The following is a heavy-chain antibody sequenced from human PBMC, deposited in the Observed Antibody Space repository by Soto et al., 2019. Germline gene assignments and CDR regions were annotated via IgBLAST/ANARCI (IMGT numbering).Heavy chain of an antibody. D-gene: IGHD4-17*01. CDR1: GGSFSGYY. J-gene: IGHJ4*02. V-gene: IGHV4-34*01. CDR2: INHSGST. Sequence: SETLSLTCAVYGGSFSGYYWSWIRQPPGKGLEWIGEINHSGSTNYNPSLKSRVTISVDTSKNQFSLKRSSVTAADTAVYYCARDGGTTTVTRRRYFDYWGQGTLVTVSS. CDR3: ARDGGTTTVTRRRYFDY.